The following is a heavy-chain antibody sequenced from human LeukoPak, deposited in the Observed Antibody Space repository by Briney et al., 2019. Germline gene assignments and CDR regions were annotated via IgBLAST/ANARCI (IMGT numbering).Heavy chain of an antibody. J-gene: IGHJ6*03. CDR2: ISWDGCST. Sequence: GGSLRLSCAPAAFTFDDYAMHSVRQAPGKCLEWLSLISWDGCSTYYADSVKGRFTISRDNSKNSLYLQMNSLRAEDTALYYCAKDSSVHWSLFEYYMDVWGKGTTVTVSS. CDR3: AKDSSVHWSLFEYYMDV. D-gene: IGHD3-9*01. V-gene: IGHV3-43D*03. CDR1: AFTFDDYA.